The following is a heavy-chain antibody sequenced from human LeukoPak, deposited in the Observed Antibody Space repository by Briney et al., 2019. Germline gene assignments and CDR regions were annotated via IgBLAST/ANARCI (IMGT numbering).Heavy chain of an antibody. CDR2: IIDSGDIT. D-gene: IGHD3-16*01. CDR3: AKLGGQEVYNYYVGV. Sequence: XGSLRLSCEASGFTFSSYAMSWVRQAPGKGLEWVSGIIDSGDITYYANSLKGCFTTSRDNSKNTLYLQMNSLRAEDTAVYYCAKLGGQEVYNYYVGVWGKGTTVAVSS. CDR1: GFTFSSYA. V-gene: IGHV3-23*01. J-gene: IGHJ6*03.